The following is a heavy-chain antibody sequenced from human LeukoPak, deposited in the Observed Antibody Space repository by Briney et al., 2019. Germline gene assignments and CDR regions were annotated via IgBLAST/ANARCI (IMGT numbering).Heavy chain of an antibody. CDR2: IYYSGST. D-gene: IGHD1-26*01. CDR3: ASESSGSYYY. V-gene: IGHV4-39*07. J-gene: IGHJ4*02. Sequence: PSETLSLTCTVSGGSISSSSYYWGWIRQPPGKGLEWIGSIYYSGSTYYNPSLKSRVTISVDTSKNQFSLKLSSVTAADTAVYYCASESSGSYYYWGQGTLVTVSS. CDR1: GGSISSSSYY.